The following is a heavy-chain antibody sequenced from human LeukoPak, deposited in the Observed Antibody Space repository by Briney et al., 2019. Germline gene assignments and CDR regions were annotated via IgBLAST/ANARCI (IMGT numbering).Heavy chain of an antibody. CDR3: ARGARWGYYFDY. V-gene: IGHV3-11*01. D-gene: IGHD4-23*01. J-gene: IGHJ4*02. Sequence: PGGSLRLSCEVSGFTFSDYYINWIRQAPGKGLEWISYISSNGSSVQYADSVKGRFTLSRDNANNSLYLQMNSLKAEDTAVYYCARGARWGYYFDYWGQGNLVTVSS. CDR1: GFTFSDYY. CDR2: ISSNGSSV.